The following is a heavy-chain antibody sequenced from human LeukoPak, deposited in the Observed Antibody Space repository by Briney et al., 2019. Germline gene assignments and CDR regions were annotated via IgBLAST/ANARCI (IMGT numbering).Heavy chain of an antibody. J-gene: IGHJ4*02. D-gene: IGHD6-19*01. V-gene: IGHV3-23*01. CDR2: LDGSGFFT. CDR1: GFTFSNYA. CDR3: TKMGTDQDPQWPVLML. Sequence: PGGSLRLSCTASGFTFSNYAMSWVRQAPGKGLEWVSALDGSGFFTVYADSVKGRFTISRDNSKNTLYLQMNSLRAEDTAVYYCTKMGTDQDPQWPVLMLWGQGTLVTVSS.